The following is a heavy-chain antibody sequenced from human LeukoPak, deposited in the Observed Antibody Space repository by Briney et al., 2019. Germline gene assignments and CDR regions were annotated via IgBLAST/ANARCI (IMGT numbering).Heavy chain of an antibody. CDR2: ISSSSSTI. CDR1: GFTFTSYS. Sequence: GGSLRLSCAAPGFTFTSYSMNWVRQAPGKGLEWVSYISSSSSTIYYADSVKRRFTISRDNAKNSLYLQMNTLRAEDTAVYYCARTPPSYYRDVWGKGTTVTLSS. CDR3: ARTPPSYYRDV. V-gene: IGHV3-48*04. J-gene: IGHJ6*03.